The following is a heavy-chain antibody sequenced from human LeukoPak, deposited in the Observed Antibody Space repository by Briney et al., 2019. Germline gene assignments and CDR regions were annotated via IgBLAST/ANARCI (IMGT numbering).Heavy chain of an antibody. Sequence: PGGSLRLSCAASGFPFSTYAMSWVRQAPGKGLEWVSAINGGGTTTYYADSVKGRFTISRDNAKHSLYLQMNSLRAEGTAFYYCARAQYCSSTSCYRWDYWGQGTLVTVSS. CDR3: ARAQYCSSTSCYRWDY. CDR2: INGGGTTT. V-gene: IGHV3-23*01. J-gene: IGHJ4*02. D-gene: IGHD2-2*01. CDR1: GFPFSTYA.